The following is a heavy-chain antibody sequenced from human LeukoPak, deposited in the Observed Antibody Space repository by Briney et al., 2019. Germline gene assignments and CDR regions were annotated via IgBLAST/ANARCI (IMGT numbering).Heavy chain of an antibody. CDR3: ARHSRGYCSSTSCYTYFDY. J-gene: IGHJ4*02. Sequence: GESLRISCKGSGYSFTSYWISWVRQMPGKGPEWMGRIDPSDSYTNYSPSFQGHVTISADKSISTAYLQWSSLKASDTAMYYCARHSRGYCSSTSCYTYFDYWGQGTLVTVSS. D-gene: IGHD2-2*02. CDR2: IDPSDSYT. V-gene: IGHV5-10-1*01. CDR1: GYSFTSYW.